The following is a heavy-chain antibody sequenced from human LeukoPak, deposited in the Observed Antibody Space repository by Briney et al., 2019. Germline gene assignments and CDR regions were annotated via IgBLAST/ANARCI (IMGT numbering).Heavy chain of an antibody. CDR3: GKDLWYSSSWYMHY. J-gene: IGHJ4*02. CDR1: GFTFSSYA. V-gene: IGHV3-64D*06. CDR2: ISSNGGST. D-gene: IGHD6-13*01. Sequence: GGSLRLSCSASGFTFSSYAMHWVRQAPGKGLEYVSAISSNGGSTYYADSVKGRFTISRDNSKNTLHLQMSSLRAEDTAVYYRGKDLWYSSSWYMHYWGQGTLVTVSS.